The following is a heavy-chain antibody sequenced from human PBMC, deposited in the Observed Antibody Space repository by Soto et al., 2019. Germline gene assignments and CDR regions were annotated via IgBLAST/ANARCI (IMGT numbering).Heavy chain of an antibody. CDR2: IYYSGST. CDR3: ARPRIVGATGQYYFDY. Sequence: SETLSLTCTVSGGSISSSSYYWGWIRQPPGKGLEWIGSIYYSGSTYYNPSLKSRVTISVDTSKNQFSLKLSSVTAADTAVYYCARPRIVGATGQYYFDYWGQGTLVTVSS. CDR1: GGSISSSSYY. J-gene: IGHJ4*02. D-gene: IGHD1-26*01. V-gene: IGHV4-39*01.